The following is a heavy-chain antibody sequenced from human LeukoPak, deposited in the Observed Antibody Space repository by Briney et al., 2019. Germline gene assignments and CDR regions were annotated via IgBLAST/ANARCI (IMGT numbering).Heavy chain of an antibody. CDR1: GGSFSGYY. CDR2: INHSGST. CDR3: ARGDGHSTSWYYFDY. J-gene: IGHJ4*02. V-gene: IGHV4-34*01. D-gene: IGHD2-2*01. Sequence: SETLSLTCAVYGGSFSGYYWSWIRQPPGKGLEWIGEINHSGSTNYNPSLKSRVTISVDTSKNQFSLKLSSVTAADTAVYYCARGDGHSTSWYYFDYWGQGTLVTVSS.